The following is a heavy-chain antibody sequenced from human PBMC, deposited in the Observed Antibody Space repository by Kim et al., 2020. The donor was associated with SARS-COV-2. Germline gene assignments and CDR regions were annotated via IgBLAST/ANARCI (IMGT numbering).Heavy chain of an antibody. CDR3: ARRIAVAGTGIDY. Sequence: SETLSLTCTVSGGSISSSSYYWGWIRQPPGKGLEWIGSIYYSGSTYYNPPLKSRVTISVDTSKNQFSLKLSSVTAADTAVYYCARRIAVAGTGIDYWGQGTLVTVSS. J-gene: IGHJ4*02. CDR2: IYYSGST. CDR1: GGSISSSSYY. D-gene: IGHD6-19*01. V-gene: IGHV4-39*01.